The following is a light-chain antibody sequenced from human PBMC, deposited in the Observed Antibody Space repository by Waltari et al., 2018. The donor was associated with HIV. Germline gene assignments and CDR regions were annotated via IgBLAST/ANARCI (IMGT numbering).Light chain of an antibody. Sequence: EIVLTQSPGTLSLSPGERATLSCRASQTVSSSYLAWYQQKPGQAPRLLIYAAYSSASGVPDRVSGGGSGTDFTLTISSLEPEDFAVYYCQQYGDSLTFGQGTKVEIK. J-gene: IGKJ2*01. CDR3: QQYGDSLT. V-gene: IGKV3-20*01. CDR2: AAY. CDR1: QTVSSSY.